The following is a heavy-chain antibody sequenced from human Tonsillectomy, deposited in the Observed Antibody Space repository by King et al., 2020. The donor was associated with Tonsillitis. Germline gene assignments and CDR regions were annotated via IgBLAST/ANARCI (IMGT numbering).Heavy chain of an antibody. CDR2: ISSSSSYI. J-gene: IGHJ4*02. CDR1: GFTFSSYS. CDR3: ARDANYVWGTQDGADY. Sequence: VQLVESGGGLVKPGGSLRLSCAVSGFTFSSYSMNWVRQAPGKGLEWVSSISSSSSYIYYADSVKGRFTISRDNAKNSLYLQMNSLRAEDTAVYYCARDANYVWGTQDGADYWGQGTLVTVSS. V-gene: IGHV3-21*01. D-gene: IGHD3-16*01.